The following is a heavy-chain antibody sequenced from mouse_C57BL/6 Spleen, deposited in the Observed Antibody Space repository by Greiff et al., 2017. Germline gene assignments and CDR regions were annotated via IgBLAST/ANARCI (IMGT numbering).Heavy chain of an antibody. CDR3: AKNGETTSSFAY. D-gene: IGHD2-12*01. V-gene: IGHV2-4*01. Sequence: QVQLKEPGPGLVQPSQSLSITCTASGFSLTSYGVHWVRQPPGKGLEWLGVIWSGGSTDYNAAFISRLSISKDNSKSQVYFKMNSLQADDTAIYYCAKNGETTSSFAYWGQGTLVTVAA. CDR1: GFSLTSYG. J-gene: IGHJ3*01. CDR2: IWSGGST.